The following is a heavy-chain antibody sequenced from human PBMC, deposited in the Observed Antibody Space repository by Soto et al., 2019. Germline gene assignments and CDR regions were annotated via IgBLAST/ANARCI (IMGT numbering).Heavy chain of an antibody. V-gene: IGHV3-23*01. CDR1: GFTFNTYA. CDR3: AKGFIVVVTAIRPDDNFDV. Sequence: GWSLRLSCAASGFTFNTYAMNLVRQAPGKGLEWVASISGSGGTINYADSVKGRFTTSRDTSKNTLYLQMNSPSAEDTAVYYCAKGFIVVVTAIRPDDNFDVWGQGTMVTVSS. J-gene: IGHJ3*01. CDR2: ISGSGGTI. D-gene: IGHD2-21*02.